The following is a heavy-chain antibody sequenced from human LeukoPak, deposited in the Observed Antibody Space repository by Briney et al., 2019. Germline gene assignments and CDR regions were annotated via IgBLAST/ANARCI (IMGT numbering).Heavy chain of an antibody. J-gene: IGHJ5*02. V-gene: IGHV3-74*01. D-gene: IGHD2-2*01. CDR1: GFTISRYW. CDR3: AKEVLVVVVPAANGFNP. Sequence: GGSLRLSCVASGFTISRYWMHWVRQAPGKGLVWVARINSDGSSPSYADSVKGRFTISRDNSKNTLYLQMNSLRAEDTAVYYCAKEVLVVVVPAANGFNPWGQGTLVTVSS. CDR2: INSDGSSP.